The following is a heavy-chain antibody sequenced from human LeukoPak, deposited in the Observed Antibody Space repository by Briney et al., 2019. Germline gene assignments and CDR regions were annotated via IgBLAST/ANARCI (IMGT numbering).Heavy chain of an antibody. V-gene: IGHV1-69*13. CDR2: IIPIFGAA. J-gene: IGHJ4*02. CDR1: GGTFSSYA. CDR3: ASLPVARGAYYFDY. Sequence: SVKVSRKASGGTFSSYAISWVRQAPGQGLEWMGGIIPIFGAANYAQKFQGRVTITADESTSTAYMELGSLRSEDTAVYYCASLPVARGAYYFDYWGQGTLVTVSS. D-gene: IGHD6-19*01.